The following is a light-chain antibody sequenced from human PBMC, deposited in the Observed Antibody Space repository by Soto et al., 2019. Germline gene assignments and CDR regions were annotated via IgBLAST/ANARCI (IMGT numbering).Light chain of an antibody. J-gene: IGKJ1*01. CDR1: QSVSNY. CDR2: GAS. V-gene: IGKV3-15*01. Sequence: EMVLTQSPATLSVSPGERATLSCRASQSVSNYLAWYQQKPGQAPRLLFYGASTRATGIPARFSGSGSGTEFTLTISSLQSEDFAVYYCQQYNNWPRTFGQGTKVDIK. CDR3: QQYNNWPRT.